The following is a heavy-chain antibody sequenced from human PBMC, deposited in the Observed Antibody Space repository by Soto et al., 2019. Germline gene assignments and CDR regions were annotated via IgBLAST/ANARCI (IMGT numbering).Heavy chain of an antibody. CDR3: AKDRAYDILTGYYPNFDY. D-gene: IGHD3-9*01. CDR2: ISGSGGST. V-gene: IGHV3-23*01. J-gene: IGHJ4*02. Sequence: EVRLLESGGGLVQPGGSLRLSCAASGFTFTNYGMSWVRQAPGKALELVSGISGSGGSTYYADSVRGRFTISRDNSMNTLYLQMNSLRADDTAVYYCAKDRAYDILTGYYPNFDYWGQGTLVTVSS. CDR1: GFTFTNYG.